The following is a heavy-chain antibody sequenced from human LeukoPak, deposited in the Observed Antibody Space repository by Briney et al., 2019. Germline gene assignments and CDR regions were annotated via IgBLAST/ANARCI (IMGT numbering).Heavy chain of an antibody. CDR2: ISWNSGSI. CDR3: AKDGGGNYYGSGSYSDY. J-gene: IGHJ4*02. V-gene: IGHV3-9*01. D-gene: IGHD3-10*01. Sequence: GGSLRLSCAASGFTFDDYAMHWVRQAPGKGLEWVSGISWNSGSIGYADSVKGRFTISRDNAKNSLYLQMNSLRAEDTALYYCAKDGGGNYYGSGSYSDYWGREPWSPSPQ. CDR1: GFTFDDYA.